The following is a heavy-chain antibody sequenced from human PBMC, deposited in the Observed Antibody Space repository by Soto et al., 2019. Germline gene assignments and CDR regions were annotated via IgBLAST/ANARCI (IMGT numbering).Heavy chain of an antibody. CDR1: GGTFSSYA. CDR3: AREKRRQWELPNYFDY. J-gene: IGHJ4*02. D-gene: IGHD1-26*01. Sequence: SVKVSCKASGGTFSSYASSWVRQAPGQGLEWMGGIIPIFGTANYAQKFQGRVTITADESTSTAYMELSSLRSEDTAVYYCAREKRRQWELPNYFDYWGQGTLVTVSS. CDR2: IIPIFGTA. V-gene: IGHV1-69*13.